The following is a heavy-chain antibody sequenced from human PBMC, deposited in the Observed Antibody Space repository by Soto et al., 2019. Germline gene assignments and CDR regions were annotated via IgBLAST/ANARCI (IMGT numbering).Heavy chain of an antibody. CDR3: GRIAGPGRGPWFDP. J-gene: IGHJ5*02. D-gene: IGHD6-13*01. CDR2: ISYSGST. V-gene: IGHV4-31*11. Sequence: SETLSLTCAVSGGSISSGGYYWTWIRQHPGKGLEWIGHISYSGSTFYNPSLKSRLTVSGETSKNQFFLDLSSVTAVDTAVYYCGRIAGPGRGPWFDPWGQGTLVTVSS. CDR1: GGSISSGGYY.